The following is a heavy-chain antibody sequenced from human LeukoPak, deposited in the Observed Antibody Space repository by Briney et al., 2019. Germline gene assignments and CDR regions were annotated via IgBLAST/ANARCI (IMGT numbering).Heavy chain of an antibody. CDR3: AKVVPYYDFWSGYPFDY. Sequence: GGSLRLSCAASGFTFSSYAMSWVRQAPGKGLEWVSAISGSGGSTYYADSVKGRFTISRDNSKNTLYLQMNSLRAEDTAVYYCAKVVPYYDFWSGYPFDYRGQGTLVTVSS. D-gene: IGHD3-3*01. CDR2: ISGSGGST. V-gene: IGHV3-23*01. CDR1: GFTFSSYA. J-gene: IGHJ4*02.